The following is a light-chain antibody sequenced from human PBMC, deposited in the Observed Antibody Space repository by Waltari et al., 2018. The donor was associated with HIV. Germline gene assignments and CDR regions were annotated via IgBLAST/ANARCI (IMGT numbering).Light chain of an antibody. CDR2: AAT. V-gene: IGKV1-12*01. Sequence: DIQVTQSPSSVSASVGARITITCRASQAISNWLAWYQQKPGKAPKLLIYAATILQRGVPSRFSGSGSGTDFTLTISSLQPEDSATYYCQQANSFPHSFGQGTKLQIK. CDR3: QQANSFPHS. CDR1: QAISNW. J-gene: IGKJ2*01.